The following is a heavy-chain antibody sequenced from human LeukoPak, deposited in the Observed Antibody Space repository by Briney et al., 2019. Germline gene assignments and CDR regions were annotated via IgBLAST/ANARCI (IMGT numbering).Heavy chain of an antibody. V-gene: IGHV3-21*01. D-gene: IGHD6-13*01. CDR1: EFTFSSYS. J-gene: IGHJ4*02. CDR2: MSSSSTYV. CDR3: MRTRGPSYGSSWFDY. Sequence: GGSLRLSCAASEFTFSSYSMNWVRQAPGKGLEWVSTMSSSSTYVYYADSVKGRFTISRDNAKTSLYLQMNSLRAEDTAVYYCMRTRGPSYGSSWFDYWGQGALVTVSS.